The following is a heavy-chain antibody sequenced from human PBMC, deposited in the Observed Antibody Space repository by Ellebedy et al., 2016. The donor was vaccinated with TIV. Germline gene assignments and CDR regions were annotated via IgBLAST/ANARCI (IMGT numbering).Heavy chain of an antibody. D-gene: IGHD3-9*01. J-gene: IGHJ4*02. CDR2: ISSSSSTI. V-gene: IGHV3-48*04. CDR1: GFTFSSYS. CDR3: AREEYFDFLLLYDY. Sequence: GESLKISXAASGFTFSSYSMNWVRQAPGKGLEWVSYISSSSSTIYYADSVKGRFTISRDNAKNSLYLQMNSLRAEDTAVYYCAREEYFDFLLLYDYWGEGTLVTVSS.